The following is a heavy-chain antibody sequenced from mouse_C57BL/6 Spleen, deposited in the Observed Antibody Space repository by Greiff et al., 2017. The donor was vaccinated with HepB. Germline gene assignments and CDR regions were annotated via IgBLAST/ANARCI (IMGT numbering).Heavy chain of an antibody. V-gene: IGHV5-17*01. J-gene: IGHJ4*01. CDR3: AAGYAMDY. CDR2: ISSGSSTI. CDR1: GFTFSDYG. Sequence: EVKLMESGGGLVKPGGSLKLSCAASGFTFSDYGMHWVRQAPEKGLEWVAYISSGSSTIYYADTVKGRFTISRDNAKNTLFLQMTSLRSEDTAMYYSAAGYAMDYWGQGTSVTVTS.